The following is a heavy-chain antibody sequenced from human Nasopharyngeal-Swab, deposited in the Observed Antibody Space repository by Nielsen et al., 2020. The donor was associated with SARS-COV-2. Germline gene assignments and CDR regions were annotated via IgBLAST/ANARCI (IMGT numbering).Heavy chain of an antibody. D-gene: IGHD1-26*01. CDR3: ASQGSGSYYLLYYYYGMDV. CDR2: IYYRGST. Sequence: VRQMPGKGLEWIGSIYYRGSTYYNPSLKSRVTISVDTSKNQFSLKLSSVTAADTAVYYCASQGSGSYYLLYYYYGMDVWGQGTTVTVSS. V-gene: IGHV4-39*01. J-gene: IGHJ6*02.